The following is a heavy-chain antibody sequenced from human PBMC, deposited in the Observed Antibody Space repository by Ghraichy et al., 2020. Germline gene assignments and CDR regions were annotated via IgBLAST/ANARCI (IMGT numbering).Heavy chain of an antibody. Sequence: ESLNTSCAASGFTFSSYAMSWVRQAPGKGLEWVSAISGSGGSTYYADSVKGRFTISRDNSKNTLYLQMNSLRAEDTAVYYCAKARGYPTHYFDYWGQGTLVTVSS. J-gene: IGHJ4*02. D-gene: IGHD5-18*01. CDR2: ISGSGGST. CDR1: GFTFSSYA. V-gene: IGHV3-23*01. CDR3: AKARGYPTHYFDY.